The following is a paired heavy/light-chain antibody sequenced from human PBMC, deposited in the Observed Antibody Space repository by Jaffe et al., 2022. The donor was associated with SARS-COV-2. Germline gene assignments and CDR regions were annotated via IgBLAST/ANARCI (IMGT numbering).Light chain of an antibody. CDR2: WAS. CDR1: QSVLYSSNNKNF. Sequence: DIVMTQSPDSLAVSLGERATLNCKSSQSVLYSSNNKNFLAWYQQKPGQPPKLLTYWASTRESGVPDRFSGSGSETDFTLTISSLQAEDVAVYYCQQYYSPPFTFGPGTKVDI. V-gene: IGKV4-1*01. J-gene: IGKJ3*01. CDR3: QQYYSPPFT.
Heavy chain of an antibody. D-gene: IGHD3-3*01. CDR1: GYTFTSYA. Sequence: QVQLVQSGAEVKKPGASVKVSCKASGYTFTSYAMHWVRQAPGQRLEWMGWINAGSGNTKYSQKFQGRVTLTRDTSASTAYMELSSLISEDTAVYYCARDGFSPRTTSYYYYYMDVWGKGTTVTVSS. J-gene: IGHJ6*03. V-gene: IGHV1-3*01. CDR3: ARDGFSPRTTSYYYYYMDV. CDR2: INAGSGNT.